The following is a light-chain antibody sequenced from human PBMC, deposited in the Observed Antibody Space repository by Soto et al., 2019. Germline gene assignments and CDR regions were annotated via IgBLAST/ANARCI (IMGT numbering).Light chain of an antibody. CDR3: SSYTSSSTLLV. CDR1: SSDVGGYNY. CDR2: EVS. J-gene: IGLJ2*01. V-gene: IGLV2-14*01. Sequence: QSALTQPASVSGSPGQSITISCTGTSSDVGGYNYVSWYQQHPGKPPKLMIYEVSNRPSGVSNRFSGSKSGNTASLTISGLQAEDEADYYCSSYTSSSTLLVFGGGTKVTVL.